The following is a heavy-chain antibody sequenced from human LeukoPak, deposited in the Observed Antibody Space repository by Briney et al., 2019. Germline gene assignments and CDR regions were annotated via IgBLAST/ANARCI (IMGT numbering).Heavy chain of an antibody. CDR2: ISGGGGST. CDR1: GFTFSNYA. J-gene: IGHJ4*02. V-gene: IGHV3-23*01. D-gene: IGHD2-21*01. CDR3: AKAPVTTCRGAYCYPFDY. Sequence: GGSLRLSCAPSGFTFSNYAMSWVRQAPGKGLEWVSIISGGGGSTTYADSVKGRFTISRDSSKNTLFLQMNRLGPEDAAVYYCAKAPVTTCRGAYCYPFDYWGQGTLVTVSS.